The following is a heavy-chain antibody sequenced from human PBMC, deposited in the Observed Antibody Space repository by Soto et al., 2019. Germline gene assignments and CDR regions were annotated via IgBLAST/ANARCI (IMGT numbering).Heavy chain of an antibody. CDR3: AKNGVLWFGEETGYFDY. CDR1: GFTFSSYG. Sequence: QVQLLESGGGVVQPGRSLRLSCAASGFTFSSYGMHWVRQAPGKGLEWVAVISYDGSNKYYADSVKGRFTISRDNSKNTLYLQMNSLRAEDTAVYYCAKNGVLWFGEETGYFDYWGQGTLVTVSS. D-gene: IGHD3-10*01. CDR2: ISYDGSNK. J-gene: IGHJ4*02. V-gene: IGHV3-30*18.